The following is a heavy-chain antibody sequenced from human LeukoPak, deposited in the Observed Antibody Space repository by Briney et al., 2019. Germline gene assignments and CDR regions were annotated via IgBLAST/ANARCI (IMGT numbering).Heavy chain of an antibody. J-gene: IGHJ5*02. CDR2: IRSKAYGGTT. CDR3: TTRYDFWSGYYTGNWFDP. V-gene: IGHV3-49*03. Sequence: GGSLRLSCTASGFTFGDYAMSWFRQAPGKGLEWVGFIRSKAYGGTTEYAASVKGRFTISRDDSKSIAYLQMNSLETEDTAVYYCTTRYDFWSGYYTGNWFDPWGQGTLVTVSS. CDR1: GFTFGDYA. D-gene: IGHD3-3*01.